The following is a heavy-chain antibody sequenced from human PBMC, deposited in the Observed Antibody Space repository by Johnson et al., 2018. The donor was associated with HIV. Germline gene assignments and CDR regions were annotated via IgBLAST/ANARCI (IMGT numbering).Heavy chain of an antibody. Sequence: EVQVVESGGGVVQPGRSLRLSCAATGFTFSSYWMSWVRQAPGKGLEWVANIKQDGSEKYYVDSVKGRFTISRDNAKNSLYLQMNSLRAEDTAVYYCARGSWGSHTGDAFDIWGQVTVVIVSS. D-gene: IGHD3-16*01. CDR1: GFTFSSYW. J-gene: IGHJ3*02. CDR2: IKQDGSEK. V-gene: IGHV3-7*05. CDR3: ARGSWGSHTGDAFDI.